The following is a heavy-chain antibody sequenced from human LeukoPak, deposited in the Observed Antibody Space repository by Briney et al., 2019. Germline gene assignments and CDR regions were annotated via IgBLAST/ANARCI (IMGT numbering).Heavy chain of an antibody. CDR3: AKAHCSSTSCSRADN. V-gene: IGHV3-23*01. J-gene: IGHJ4*02. D-gene: IGHD2-2*01. CDR2: IDGSGGTT. Sequence: GGSLRLSCAASGFTFTRNAMAWVRQAPGKGLEWVSSIDGSGGTTYYADSVKGRVTISRVQSTNTVYLQMNSLRADDTAVYYCAKAHCSSTSCSRADNWGQGTLVTVSS. CDR1: GFTFTRNA.